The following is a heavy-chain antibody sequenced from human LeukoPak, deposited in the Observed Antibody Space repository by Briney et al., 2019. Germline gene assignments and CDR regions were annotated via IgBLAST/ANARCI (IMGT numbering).Heavy chain of an antibody. Sequence: ASVKVSCKASGYTLTSYNMHWARQAPGQGLEWMGWINPNSGGTNSAQKFQGRVTMTRDTSIGTAYMELSRLRSDHTAVYYCARALAATVTEFDYWGQGTLVTVSS. CDR2: INPNSGGT. J-gene: IGHJ4*02. CDR1: GYTLTSYN. V-gene: IGHV1-2*02. CDR3: ARALAATVTEFDY. D-gene: IGHD6-13*01.